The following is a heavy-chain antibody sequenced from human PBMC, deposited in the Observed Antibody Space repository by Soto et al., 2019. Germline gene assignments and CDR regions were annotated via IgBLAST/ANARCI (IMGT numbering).Heavy chain of an antibody. V-gene: IGHV3-23*01. Sequence: EVQLLESGGGLVQPGGSLRLSCAASGFSFSNYAMSWVRQAPGKGLEWVSGISGGSGRTSYADSVKGRFTVSRDNSKNTVDLKMKLLRAEDTAVYYCGKDSYHGSGSYITPYYVDYWGQGTLVAVSS. D-gene: IGHD3-10*01. CDR1: GFSFSNYA. CDR3: GKDSYHGSGSYITPYYVDY. CDR2: ISGGSGRT. J-gene: IGHJ4*02.